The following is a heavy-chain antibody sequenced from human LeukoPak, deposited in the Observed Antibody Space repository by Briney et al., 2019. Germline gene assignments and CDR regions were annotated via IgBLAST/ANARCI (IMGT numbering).Heavy chain of an antibody. V-gene: IGHV1-8*01. J-gene: IGHJ5*02. CDR3: ARGSPTYYDFWSGYLRYNWFDP. Sequence: ASVKVSCKASGYTFTSYDINWVRQATGQGLEWMGWMNPNSGNTGYAQKFQGRVTMTRNTSINTAYMELGSLRSEDTAVYYCARGSPTYYDFWSGYLRYNWFDPWGQGTLVTVSS. CDR2: MNPNSGNT. CDR1: GYTFTSYD. D-gene: IGHD3-3*01.